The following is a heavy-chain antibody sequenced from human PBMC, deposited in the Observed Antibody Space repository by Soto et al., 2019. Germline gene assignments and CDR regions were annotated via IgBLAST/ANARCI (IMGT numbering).Heavy chain of an antibody. V-gene: IGHV5-51*01. Sequence: PGESLKISCQGSGYTFTGHWISWVRQMPGKGLEWMGIIYPGDSDTRYSPSFQGQVTISADKSISTAYLQWSSLKASDTAMYYCARHLMVRGVIQYWFDYWGQGTLVTVSS. CDR3: ARHLMVRGVIQYWFDY. CDR2: IYPGDSDT. CDR1: GYTFTGHW. D-gene: IGHD3-10*01. J-gene: IGHJ4*02.